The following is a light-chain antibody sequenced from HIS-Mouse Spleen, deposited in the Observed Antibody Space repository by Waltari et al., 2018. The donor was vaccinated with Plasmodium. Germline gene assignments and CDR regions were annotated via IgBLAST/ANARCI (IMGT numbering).Light chain of an antibody. V-gene: IGKV1-8*01. CDR3: QQYYSYPLT. J-gene: IGKJ4*01. CDR2: AAP. CDR1: QGISSY. Sequence: AIRMTQSPSPFSASTGDRVTTTCRASQGISSYLAWYQQKPGKAPKLLIYAAPTWQSGVPSRFSGSGSGTDFTLTISCLQSEDFATYYCQQYYSYPLTFGGGTKVEIK.